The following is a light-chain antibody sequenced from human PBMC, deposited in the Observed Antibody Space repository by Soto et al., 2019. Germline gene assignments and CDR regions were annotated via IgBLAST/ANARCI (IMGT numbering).Light chain of an antibody. CDR1: QGIRNY. Sequence: DIQMTQSQSSLSASVEDRVTFTSRASQGIRNYLAWYQQQPGKVPKLLIYPASTLQSGVPSRFSSGGSGTDFTLTISSLQPDDVATYYCQNYDSAPFTFGPGTKVDIK. CDR2: PAS. J-gene: IGKJ3*01. V-gene: IGKV1-27*01. CDR3: QNYDSAPFT.